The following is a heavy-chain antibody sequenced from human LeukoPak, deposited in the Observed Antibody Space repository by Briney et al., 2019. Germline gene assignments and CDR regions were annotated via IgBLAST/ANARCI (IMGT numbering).Heavy chain of an antibody. D-gene: IGHD2-15*01. CDR1: GFTFSSYS. V-gene: IGHV3-21*01. J-gene: IGHJ4*02. CDR2: ISSSSSYI. Sequence: PGGSLRLSCAASGFTFSSYSMNWVRQAPGKGLEWVSSISSSSSYIYYADSVKGRFTISRDNAKNSLYLQMNSLRAEDTAVYYCARAYCSGGSCYFDYWGQGNPGHRLL. CDR3: ARAYCSGGSCYFDY.